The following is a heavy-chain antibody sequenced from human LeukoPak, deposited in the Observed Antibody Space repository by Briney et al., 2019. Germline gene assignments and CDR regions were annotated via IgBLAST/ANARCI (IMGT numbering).Heavy chain of an antibody. Sequence: SETLSLTCTVSGGSISSYYWSWLRQPPGKGLEWIGYIYYSGSTNYNPSLKSRVTISVDTSKNQFSLKLSSVTAADTAVYYCARDGGPPGYCSSTSCYSPLDVWGKGTTVTVSS. CDR1: GGSISSYY. CDR3: ARDGGPPGYCSSTSCYSPLDV. V-gene: IGHV4-59*01. CDR2: IYYSGST. J-gene: IGHJ6*04. D-gene: IGHD2-2*02.